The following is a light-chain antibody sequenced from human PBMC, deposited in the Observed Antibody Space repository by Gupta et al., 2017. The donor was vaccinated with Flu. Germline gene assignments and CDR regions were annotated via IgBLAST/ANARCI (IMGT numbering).Light chain of an antibody. V-gene: IGLV3-21*02. CDR2: DDS. CDR1: KIGTKS. Sequence: SSVLTQPPSVSVAPGQTARITCGGNKIGTKSVHWYQQKSGQAPVLVVYDDSVRPSGIPERFSGSNSGNTATLSISRVEAGDESDYCCQVWDGHTDYRVFGGGTKLTVL. CDR3: QVWDGHTDYRV. J-gene: IGLJ3*02.